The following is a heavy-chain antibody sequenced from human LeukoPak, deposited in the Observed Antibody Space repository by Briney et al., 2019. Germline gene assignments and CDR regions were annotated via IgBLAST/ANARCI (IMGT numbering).Heavy chain of an antibody. CDR1: GGSFSGYY. CDR3: ARDWDSGYAH. Sequence: SETLSLTCAVYGGSFSGYYWSWIRQPPGKGLEWIGEINHSGSTNYNPSLKSRVTISVDTSKNQFSLKLSSVTAADTAVYYCARDWDSGYAHWGQGTLVTVSS. V-gene: IGHV4-34*01. CDR2: INHSGST. D-gene: IGHD5-12*01. J-gene: IGHJ4*02.